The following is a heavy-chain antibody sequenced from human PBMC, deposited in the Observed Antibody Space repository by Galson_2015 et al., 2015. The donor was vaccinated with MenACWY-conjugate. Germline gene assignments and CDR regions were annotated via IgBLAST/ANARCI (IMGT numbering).Heavy chain of an antibody. J-gene: IGHJ4*02. D-gene: IGHD6-19*01. CDR2: ISGSGGST. Sequence: SLRLSCAASGFTFSSYAMSWVRQAPGKGLEWVSAISGSGGSTYYADSVKGRFTISRDNSKNTLFLQMNSLRAEDTAIYYCAKEKDSSGWYIDYWGQGTLVTVSS. CDR3: AKEKDSSGWYIDY. CDR1: GFTFSSYA. V-gene: IGHV3-23*01.